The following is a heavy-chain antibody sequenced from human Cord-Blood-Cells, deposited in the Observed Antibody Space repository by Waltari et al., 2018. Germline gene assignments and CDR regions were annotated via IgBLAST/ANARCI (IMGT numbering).Heavy chain of an antibody. Sequence: QVQLQESGPGLVKPSETLSLTCTVSGGSISSYYWSWIRQPPGKGLEWIGYIYYSGSTNYNPSLKSRVTISVDTSKNQFSLKLSSVTAADMAVYYCARVGFSWFDPWGQGTLVTVSS. V-gene: IGHV4-59*01. J-gene: IGHJ5*02. CDR1: GGSISSYY. CDR2: IYYSGST. D-gene: IGHD3-10*01. CDR3: ARVGFSWFDP.